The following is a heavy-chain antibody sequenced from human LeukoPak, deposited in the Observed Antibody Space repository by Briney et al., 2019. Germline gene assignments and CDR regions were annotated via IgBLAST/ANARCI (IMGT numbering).Heavy chain of an antibody. J-gene: IGHJ4*02. D-gene: IGHD3-22*01. CDR3: ARVEGSSGYHYFDY. CDR1: GFTFSSHW. V-gene: IGHV3-7*01. Sequence: GGSLRLCCAASGFTFSSHWMSWVRQAPGKGLEWVANIKQDGSEKYYVDSVKGRFTISRDNAKNSLYLQMNSLRAEDTAVYYCARVEGSSGYHYFDYWGQGTLVTVSS. CDR2: IKQDGSEK.